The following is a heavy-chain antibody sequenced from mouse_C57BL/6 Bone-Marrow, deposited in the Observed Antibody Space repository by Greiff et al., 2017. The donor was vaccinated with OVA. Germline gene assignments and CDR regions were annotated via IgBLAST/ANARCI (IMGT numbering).Heavy chain of an antibody. D-gene: IGHD1-2*01. V-gene: IGHV5-16*01. CDR3: ARGNAACAMDY. J-gene: IGHJ4*01. CDR2: INYDGSST. Sequence: EVHLVESEGGLVQPGSSMKLSCTASGFTFSDYYMAWVRQVPEKGLEWVANINYDGSSTYYLDSLKSRFIISRDNAKNILYLQMSSLKSEDTATYYCARGNAACAMDYWGQGTSVTVSS. CDR1: GFTFSDYY.